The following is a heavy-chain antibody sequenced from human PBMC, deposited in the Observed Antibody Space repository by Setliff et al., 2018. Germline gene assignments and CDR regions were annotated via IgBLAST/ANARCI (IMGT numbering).Heavy chain of an antibody. D-gene: IGHD6-25*01. CDR3: AKSGQTSPYYYYYLDV. J-gene: IGHJ6*03. CDR2: LNDVGHNT. V-gene: IGHV3-23*01. Sequence: LRLSCAASGFTFSSYAMSWVRQAPGKGLEWVSGLNDVGHNTYYADSVKGRFTISRDNARNSLYLQMQSLRAEDTAVYYCAKSGQTSPYYYYYLDVWGKGTTVTVSS. CDR1: GFTFSSYA.